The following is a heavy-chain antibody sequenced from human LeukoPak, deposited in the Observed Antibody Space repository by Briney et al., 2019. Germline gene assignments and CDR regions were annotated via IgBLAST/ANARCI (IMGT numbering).Heavy chain of an antibody. CDR1: GGSISSSSYY. V-gene: IGHV4-39*01. D-gene: IGHD6-19*01. CDR2: IYYSGST. CDR3: ARGQWLVQFAYDY. J-gene: IGHJ4*02. Sequence: SETLSLTCTVSGGSISSSSYYWGWIRQPPGKGLEWIGSIYYSGSTYYNPSLKSRVTISVDTSKNQFSLKLSSVTAADTAVYYCARGQWLVQFAYDYWGQGTLVTVSS.